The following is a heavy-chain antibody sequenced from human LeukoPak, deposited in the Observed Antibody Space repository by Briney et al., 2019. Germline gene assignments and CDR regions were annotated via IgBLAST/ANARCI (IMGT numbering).Heavy chain of an antibody. J-gene: IGHJ4*02. V-gene: IGHV1-18*01. CDR1: GYTFTSYG. CDR3: ARDGFVFGIAAAGTESAGVKYFDY. Sequence: AASVKVSCKASGYTFTSYGISWVRQAPGQGLEWMGWISAYNGNTSYAQKLQGRVTMTTDTSTSTAYMELRSLRSDDTAVYYCARDGFVFGIAAAGTESAGVKYFDYWGQGTLVTVSS. CDR2: ISAYNGNT. D-gene: IGHD6-13*01.